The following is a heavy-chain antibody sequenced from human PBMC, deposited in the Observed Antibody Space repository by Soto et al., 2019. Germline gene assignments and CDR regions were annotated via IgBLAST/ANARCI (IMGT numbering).Heavy chain of an antibody. Sequence: PGESLKISCKGSGYSFTSYWIGWVRQMPGKGLEWMGIIYPGDSDTRYSPSFQGQVTISADKSISTAYLQWSSLKASDTAMYYCARLFRRSSYYYYGMDVWGKGTRVTVSP. CDR1: GYSFTSYW. J-gene: IGHJ6*04. CDR3: ARLFRRSSYYYYGMDV. D-gene: IGHD6-6*01. CDR2: IYPGDSDT. V-gene: IGHV5-51*01.